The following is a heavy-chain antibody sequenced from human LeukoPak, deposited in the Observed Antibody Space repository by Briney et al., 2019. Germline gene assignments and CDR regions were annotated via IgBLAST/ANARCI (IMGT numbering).Heavy chain of an antibody. V-gene: IGHV1-2*02. CDR2: INPNSGGT. CDR3: ARDSWGCSGGSCYYYYYYMDV. J-gene: IGHJ6*03. D-gene: IGHD2-15*01. Sequence: ASVKVSCKASGYTFTGYYMHWVRQAPGQGLEWMGWINPNSGGTNYAQKFQGRVTMTRDTSISTAYMELSRLRSDDTAVYYCARDSWGCSGGSCYYYYYYMDVWGKGTTVTVSS. CDR1: GYTFTGYY.